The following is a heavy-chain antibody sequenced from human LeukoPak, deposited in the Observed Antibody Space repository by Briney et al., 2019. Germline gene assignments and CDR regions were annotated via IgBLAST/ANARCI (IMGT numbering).Heavy chain of an antibody. V-gene: IGHV3-7*01. Sequence: GGSLRLSCAASGFAFSDSWMTWIRQAPGKGLEWVAFIKGDGSAKKYVDSVKGRFTISRDNAKNSLFLQMNSLRAEDTAVYYCARDRGWIQHDIWGQGTMVTVSS. D-gene: IGHD5-18*01. CDR1: GFAFSDSW. CDR3: ARDRGWIQHDI. CDR2: IKGDGSAK. J-gene: IGHJ3*02.